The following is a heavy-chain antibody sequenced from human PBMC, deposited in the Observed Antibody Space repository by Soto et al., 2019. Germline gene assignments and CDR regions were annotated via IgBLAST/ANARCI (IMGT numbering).Heavy chain of an antibody. CDR3: PKRSYFRAAGHLLYFAY. J-gene: IGHJ4*02. CDR2: MGGSAGNT. D-gene: IGHD2-15*01. V-gene: IGHV3-23*01. CDR1: GFTFSNYA. Sequence: EVQLLESGGGLVQPGGSLRLSCAASGFTFSNYAMTWVRQAPGKGLEWVSTMGGSAGNTYYADSVKGRFTISRDNSKNTLYPQMHRLRAECAAVYSWPKRSYFRAAGHLLYFAYWGQGTLVTVSS.